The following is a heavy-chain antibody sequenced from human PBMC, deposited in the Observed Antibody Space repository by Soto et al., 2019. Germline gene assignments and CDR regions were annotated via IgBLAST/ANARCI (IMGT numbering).Heavy chain of an antibody. J-gene: IGHJ6*02. CDR1: GLTFSDYY. CDR2: ISSSGSTI. Sequence: GGSLSLSCAASGLTFSDYYMSWIRQAPGKGLEWVSYISSSGSTIYYADSVKGRFTISRDNAKNSLYLQMNSLRAEDTAVYYCARDLSYYGMDVWGQGTTVTVSS. V-gene: IGHV3-11*01. CDR3: ARDLSYYGMDV.